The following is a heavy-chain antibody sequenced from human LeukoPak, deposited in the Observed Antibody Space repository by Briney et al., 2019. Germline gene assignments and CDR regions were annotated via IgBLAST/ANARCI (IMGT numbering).Heavy chain of an antibody. V-gene: IGHV1-24*01. Sequence: ASVKVSCKVSGYTVTELSMHWVRQAPGKGLEWMGGFDLEDGETIYTQKFQGRVTMTDDTSTDTAYMELSSLRSEDTAVYYCATGRRDYDYIWGSYRIRAFDYWGQGTLVTVSS. D-gene: IGHD3-16*02. J-gene: IGHJ4*02. CDR2: FDLEDGET. CDR3: ATGRRDYDYIWGSYRIRAFDY. CDR1: GYTVTELS.